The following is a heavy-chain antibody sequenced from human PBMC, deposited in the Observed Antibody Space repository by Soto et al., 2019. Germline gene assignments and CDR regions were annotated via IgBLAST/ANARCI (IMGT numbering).Heavy chain of an antibody. D-gene: IGHD2-15*01. CDR2: INHSGST. CDR1: GGSFSGYY. CDR3: ARGLGCSGGSCYSSNWFDP. V-gene: IGHV4-34*01. Sequence: SETLSLTCAVYGGSFSGYYWSWIRQPPGKGLEWIGEINHSGSTNYNPSLKSRVTISVDTSKNQFSLKLSSVTAADTAVYYCARGLGCSGGSCYSSNWFDPWGQGTLVTVSS. J-gene: IGHJ5*02.